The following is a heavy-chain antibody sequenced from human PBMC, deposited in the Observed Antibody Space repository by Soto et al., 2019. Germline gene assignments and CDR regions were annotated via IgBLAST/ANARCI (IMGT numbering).Heavy chain of an antibody. CDR3: ARAKAPLYSSSWYWFDP. D-gene: IGHD6-13*01. J-gene: IGHJ5*02. V-gene: IGHV4-30-4*01. CDR2: IHNSGSP. Sequence: PSETLSLTCSVSGASIYNGGYFWSWIRQSPGKGLEWIGHIHNSGSPYNNPSLKSRVTISVDTSKNQFSLKLSSVTAADTAVYYCARAKAPLYSSSWYWFDPWGQGTSVTVSS. CDR1: GASIYNGGYF.